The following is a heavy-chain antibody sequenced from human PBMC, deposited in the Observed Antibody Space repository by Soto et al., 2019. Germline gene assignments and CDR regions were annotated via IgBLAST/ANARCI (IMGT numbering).Heavy chain of an antibody. V-gene: IGHV3-21*01. Sequence: GGSLRLSCAASGFTFSSYSMNWVRQAPGKGLEWVSSISSSSSYIYYADSVKGRFTISRDNAKNSLYLQMNSLRAEDTAVYYCARDAIVLMVYAFDYWGQGTLVTVSS. CDR3: ARDAIVLMVYAFDY. J-gene: IGHJ4*02. CDR2: ISSSSSYI. D-gene: IGHD2-8*01. CDR1: GFTFSSYS.